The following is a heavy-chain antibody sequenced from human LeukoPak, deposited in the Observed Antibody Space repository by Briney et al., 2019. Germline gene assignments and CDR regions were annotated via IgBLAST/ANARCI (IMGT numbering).Heavy chain of an antibody. CDR3: ARGGYSGYERGAPDY. CDR1: GFTFSDYA. V-gene: IGHV3-23*01. CDR2: ISGSGGST. D-gene: IGHD5-12*01. J-gene: IGHJ4*02. Sequence: GGSLRLSCAASGFTFSDYAMNWVRQAPGKGPEWVSGISGSGGSTFHADSVKGRFTISRDTSNNTLYLQMHSLRAEDTAVYYCARGGYSGYERGAPDYWGQGTLVTVSS.